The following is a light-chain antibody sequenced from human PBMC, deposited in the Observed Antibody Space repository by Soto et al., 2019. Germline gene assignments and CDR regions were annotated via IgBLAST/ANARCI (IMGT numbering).Light chain of an antibody. V-gene: IGKV3-20*01. CDR3: QPYYWSLTCT. CDR1: QTVSTSF. J-gene: IGKJ1*01. CDR2: RAS. Sequence: EIVLTQSPGTLSLSPGERATLSCRASQTVSTSFLAWYKQKRGQAPRLLIYRASPRATSVPDRFTVSGSWTDSTLAISELEPKDFAVSYCQPYYWSLTCTFGLGTKVEVK.